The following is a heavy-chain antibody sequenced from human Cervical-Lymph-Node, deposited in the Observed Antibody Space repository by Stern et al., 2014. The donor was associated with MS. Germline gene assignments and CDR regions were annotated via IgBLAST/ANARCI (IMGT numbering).Heavy chain of an antibody. Sequence: QLQLQESGPGLVKPSETLSLTCTVSGGSGSRGSYYWSWIRQPPGKGLEWIGYIYCSGTTNYHSSLKSRVTISVYTSTNQFSLNLSSVTAADTAVYYCARSITIFGVVNWFDPWGQGTLVTVSS. D-gene: IGHD3-3*01. CDR1: GGSGSRGSYY. CDR2: IYCSGTT. CDR3: ARSITIFGVVNWFDP. J-gene: IGHJ5*02. V-gene: IGHV4-61*01.